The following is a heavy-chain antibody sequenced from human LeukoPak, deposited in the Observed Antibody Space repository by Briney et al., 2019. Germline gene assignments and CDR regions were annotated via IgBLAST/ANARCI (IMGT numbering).Heavy chain of an antibody. CDR3: ARGGYYSYYYYGMDV. CDR1: GGSISSSSYY. J-gene: IGHJ6*02. V-gene: IGHV4-61*01. CDR2: IYYSGST. D-gene: IGHD3-22*01. Sequence: SETLSLTCTVSGGSISSSSYYWSWIRQPPGKGLEWIGYIYYSGSTNYNPSLKSRVTISVDTSKNQFSLKLSSVTAADTAVYYCARGGYYSYYYYGMDVWGQGTTVTVSS.